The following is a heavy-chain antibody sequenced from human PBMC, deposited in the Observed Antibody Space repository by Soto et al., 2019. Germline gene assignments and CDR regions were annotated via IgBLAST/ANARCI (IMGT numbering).Heavy chain of an antibody. CDR3: AKVADGAYGEYNGYVDY. CDR1: GFTFSSYA. CDR2: ISGSGGGT. J-gene: IGHJ4*01. D-gene: IGHD4-17*01. Sequence: GGSLRLSCAASGFTFSSYAMTWVRQAPGKGLEWVSGISGSGGGTYYADSVKGRFTISRDNSKNTLFLQMNSLRAEDTAVYYCAKVADGAYGEYNGYVDYWGHGTLVTVSS. V-gene: IGHV3-23*01.